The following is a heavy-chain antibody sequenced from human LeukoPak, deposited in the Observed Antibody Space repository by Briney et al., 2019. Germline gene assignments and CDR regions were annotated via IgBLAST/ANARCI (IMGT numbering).Heavy chain of an antibody. Sequence: PSETLSLTCNVSGGSISRSSYYWGWIRQPPGKGLEWIASMYYTGSTYYNPPLKSRVTISVDTSKNQFSLKLSSVTAADTAVYYCARIRVGGYYSHAFDIWGQGTMVTVSS. D-gene: IGHD3-22*01. V-gene: IGHV4-39*01. CDR3: ARIRVGGYYSHAFDI. CDR1: GGSISRSSYY. CDR2: MYYTGST. J-gene: IGHJ3*02.